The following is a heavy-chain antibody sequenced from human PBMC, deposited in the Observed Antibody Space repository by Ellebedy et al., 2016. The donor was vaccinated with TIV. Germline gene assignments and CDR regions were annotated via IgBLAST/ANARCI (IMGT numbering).Heavy chain of an antibody. CDR1: GLTFSSHG. CDR2: LTASGDST. CDR3: VVTGWRGGTIVPFTY. V-gene: IGHV3-23*01. J-gene: IGHJ4*02. Sequence: GESLKISCAVSGLTFSSHGMSWVRQAPGKGLEWVSGLTASGDSTYYADSVKGRFTISRDNSKNTLYRQMNSLRVEDTAVYYGVVTGWRGGTIVPFTYWGQGSLVTVSS. D-gene: IGHD2-21*02.